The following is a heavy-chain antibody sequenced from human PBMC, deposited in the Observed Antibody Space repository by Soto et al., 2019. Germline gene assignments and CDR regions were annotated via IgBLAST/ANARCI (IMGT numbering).Heavy chain of an antibody. J-gene: IGHJ3*02. CDR1: GSPFSTYA. CDR3: ARTQGAEFQLLYAFDI. V-gene: IGHV1-69*01. CDR2: IIPMFGTA. Sequence: QVQLVQSGAEVRKPGSSVKVSCKASGSPFSTYAISWVPQAPGQGLEWMGGIIPMFGTAKYAQRFQGRFTITADGSTSTASMELTSLRSEDTALYFCARTQGAEFQLLYAFDIWGQGTMVTVSS. D-gene: IGHD2-2*01.